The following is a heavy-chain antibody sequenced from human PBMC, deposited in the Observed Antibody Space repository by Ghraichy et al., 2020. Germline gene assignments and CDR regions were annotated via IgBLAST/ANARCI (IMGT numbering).Heavy chain of an antibody. J-gene: IGHJ2*01. V-gene: IGHV4-34*01. CDR3: ARGTDSSEYWYFDL. Sequence: SETLSLTCAVYGGSFSGYYWSWIRQPPGKGLEWIGEINHSGSTNYNPSLKSRVTISVDTSKNQFSLKLSSVTAADTAVYYCARGTDSSEYWYFDLWGRGTLVTVSS. CDR2: INHSGST. D-gene: IGHD6-19*01. CDR1: GGSFSGYY.